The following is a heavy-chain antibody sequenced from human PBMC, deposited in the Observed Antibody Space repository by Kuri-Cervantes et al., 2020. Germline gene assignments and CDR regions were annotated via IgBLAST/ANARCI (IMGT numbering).Heavy chain of an antibody. CDR2: IIPIFGTA. Sequence: SVKVSCKASEYTFTSYDINWVRQATGQGLEWMGGIIPIFGTANYAQKFQGRVTITRDTSASTAYMELSSLRSEDTAVYYCARGKYDFWSGTPLDYWGQGTLVTVSS. V-gene: IGHV1-69*05. J-gene: IGHJ4*02. D-gene: IGHD3-3*01. CDR1: EYTFTSYD. CDR3: ARGKYDFWSGTPLDY.